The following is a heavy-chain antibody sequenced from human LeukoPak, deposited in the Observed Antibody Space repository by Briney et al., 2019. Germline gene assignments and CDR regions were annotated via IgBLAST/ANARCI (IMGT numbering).Heavy chain of an antibody. Sequence: GASVKVSCKASGYTFTSYYMHWVRQAPGQGLEWMGIINPSGGSTSYAQKFQGRVTMTRDTSTSTVCMELSSLRSEDTAVYYCARAPLPHIGVVITFDYWGQGTLVTVSS. CDR2: INPSGGST. J-gene: IGHJ4*02. CDR1: GYTFTSYY. CDR3: ARAPLPHIGVVITFDY. D-gene: IGHD3-22*01. V-gene: IGHV1-46*01.